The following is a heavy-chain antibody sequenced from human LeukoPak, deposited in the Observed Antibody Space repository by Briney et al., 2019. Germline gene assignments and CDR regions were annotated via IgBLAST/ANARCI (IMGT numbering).Heavy chain of an antibody. D-gene: IGHD3-10*01. J-gene: IGHJ5*02. CDR2: ISAYNGNT. CDR3: ARDYYGSGSYYNGYWFDP. Sequence: GASVKVSCKASGYTFTGYYMHWVRQAPGQGLEWMGWISAYNGNTNYAQKLQGRVTMTTDTSTSTAYMELRSLRSDDTAVYYCARDYYGSGSYYNGYWFDPWGQGTLVTVSS. CDR1: GYTFTGYY. V-gene: IGHV1-18*04.